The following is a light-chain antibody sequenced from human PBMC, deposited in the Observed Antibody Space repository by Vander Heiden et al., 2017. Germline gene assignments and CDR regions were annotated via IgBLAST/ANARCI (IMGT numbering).Light chain of an antibody. CDR3: QKFNGAPLT. Sequence: IQMTQSPSSLSASVVDRVTITCRASRGIGNYLVWYQQKPGRVPKAIIFSASILQPGVPSRFSGSSSGTDFFLTISSLQPEDVATYYCQKFNGAPLTFGGGTKVEL. CDR2: SAS. CDR1: RGIGNY. J-gene: IGKJ4*01. V-gene: IGKV1-27*01.